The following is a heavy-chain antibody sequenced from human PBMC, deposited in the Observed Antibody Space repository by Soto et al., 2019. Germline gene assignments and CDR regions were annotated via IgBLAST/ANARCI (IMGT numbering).Heavy chain of an antibody. V-gene: IGHV5-51*01. CDR1: GYSFTSYW. CDR2: IYPGDSDT. D-gene: IGHD6-13*01. CDR3: ATPKQQLEQGGSAAFDI. J-gene: IGHJ3*02. Sequence: GESLKISCKGSGYSFTSYWIGWVRQMPGKGLEWMGNIYPGDSDTRYSPSFQGQVTISADKSISTAYLQWSSLKASDTAMYYCATPKQQLEQGGSAAFDIWGQGTMVTVSS.